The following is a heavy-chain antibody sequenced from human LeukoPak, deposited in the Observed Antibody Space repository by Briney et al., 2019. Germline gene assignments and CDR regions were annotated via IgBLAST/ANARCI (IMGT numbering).Heavy chain of an antibody. CDR3: ARVPTFEGVIVKGDDY. Sequence: ASVKVSCKASGYTFTGYYMHWVRQAPGQGLEWMGRINPNSGGTNYAQKFQGRVTMTRDTSISTAYMELSRLRSDDTAVYYCARVPTFEGVIVKGDDYWGQGTLVTVSS. D-gene: IGHD3-16*02. J-gene: IGHJ4*02. V-gene: IGHV1-2*06. CDR1: GYTFTGYY. CDR2: INPNSGGT.